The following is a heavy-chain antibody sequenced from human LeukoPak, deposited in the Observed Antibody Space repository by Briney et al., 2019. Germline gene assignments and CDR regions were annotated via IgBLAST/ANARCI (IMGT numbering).Heavy chain of an antibody. J-gene: IGHJ4*02. CDR3: ARDLGLRFLEWSFDY. Sequence: ASVKVSCKASGYTFTGYYMHWVRQAPGQGLEWMGWINPNSGGTNYAQKFQGRVTMTRDTSISTAYMELSRLRSDDTAVYYCARDLGLRFLEWSFDYWGQGTLVTVSS. D-gene: IGHD3-3*01. CDR2: INPNSGGT. V-gene: IGHV1-2*02. CDR1: GYTFTGYY.